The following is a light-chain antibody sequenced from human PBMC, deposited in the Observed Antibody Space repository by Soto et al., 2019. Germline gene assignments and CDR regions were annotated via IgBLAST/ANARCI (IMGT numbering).Light chain of an antibody. CDR3: HQYGDSPQT. CDR2: GAS. J-gene: IGKJ1*01. V-gene: IGKV3-20*01. Sequence: EIVLTQSPGTLSLSPGEGATLSCRASQSVGSSYLARYQQRPGQAPRLLITGASNRATGVADRFSGSGSGTDFTLTISRLEPEDFAVYYCHQYGDSPQTFGQGTKVEI. CDR1: QSVGSSY.